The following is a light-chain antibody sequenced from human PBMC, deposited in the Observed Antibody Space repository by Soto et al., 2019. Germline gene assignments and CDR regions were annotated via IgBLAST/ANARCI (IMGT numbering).Light chain of an antibody. J-gene: IGKJ2*01. CDR3: QRNA. Sequence: EFVLTQSPGTLSLSPGERATLSCRASQSISSDSLAWYQQKPGQPPRLLIYATSSRATGIPDRFSGSGSGTDFTLTISRLEPEDFAVYYCQRNAFGQGTKLEI. CDR1: QSISSDS. CDR2: ATS. V-gene: IGKV3-20*01.